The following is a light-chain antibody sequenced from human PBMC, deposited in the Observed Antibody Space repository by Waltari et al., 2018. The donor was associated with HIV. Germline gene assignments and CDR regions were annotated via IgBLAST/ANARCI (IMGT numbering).Light chain of an antibody. CDR2: AAS. CDR1: QVISSW. Sequence: TQSPSSVSASVGDRVTITCRASQVISSWLAWYQQKPGKAPKLLIYAASSLQSGVPSGFSGNGSGTDFTLTISSLQPEDFATYYCQQANSFPLTFGGGTKVEIK. CDR3: QQANSFPLT. V-gene: IGKV1D-12*01. J-gene: IGKJ4*01.